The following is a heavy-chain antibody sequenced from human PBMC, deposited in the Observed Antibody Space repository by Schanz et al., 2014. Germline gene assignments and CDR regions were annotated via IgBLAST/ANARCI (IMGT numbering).Heavy chain of an antibody. CDR1: GGSVSTYY. Sequence: QVQLQESGPGLVKSSETLSLTCTVSGGSVSTYYWHWIRQPPGKGLEWIGYIHYSGNTNYNPSLKSRVTRSLDTSKNQFSLKVNSVTAADTAAYYCAREYSSFDYWGQGTLVTVSS. J-gene: IGHJ4*02. CDR3: AREYSSFDY. CDR2: IHYSGNT. V-gene: IGHV4-59*02. D-gene: IGHD6-19*01.